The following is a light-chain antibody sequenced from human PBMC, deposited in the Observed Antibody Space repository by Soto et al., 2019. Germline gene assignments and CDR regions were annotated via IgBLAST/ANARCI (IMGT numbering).Light chain of an antibody. Sequence: EIVLTQPPGTLSLSPGERATPSCRASQSVNSDYLAWYQQKPGQAPRLLIYGASSRAAGFPDRFSGSGSGTDFTLSISRLDPEDFAVYYCQYYGSSPFTFGPGTKV. J-gene: IGKJ3*01. CDR1: QSVNSDY. V-gene: IGKV3-20*01. CDR3: QYYGSSPFT. CDR2: GAS.